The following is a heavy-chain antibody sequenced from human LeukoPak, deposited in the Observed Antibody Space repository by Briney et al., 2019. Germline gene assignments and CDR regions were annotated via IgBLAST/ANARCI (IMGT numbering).Heavy chain of an antibody. Sequence: GGPLRLSCVDSGLSFNTYAMHWVRQAPGKGLEWVAAISYDGSYTYYRDSVRCRFTISRDNSKNTMYLQMNSLRAEDTAMYYCARALDVWGKGTTVTVSS. V-gene: IGHV3-30*04. CDR1: GLSFNTYA. J-gene: IGHJ6*04. CDR2: ISYDGSYT. CDR3: ARALDV.